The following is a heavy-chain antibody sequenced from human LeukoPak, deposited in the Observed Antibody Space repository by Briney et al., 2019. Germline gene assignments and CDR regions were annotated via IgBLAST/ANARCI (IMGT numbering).Heavy chain of an antibody. CDR3: AREGGGSGWSFDY. Sequence: SETLSLTCTVSGGSISSTNYYWGWIRQPPGKGLEWIGSIYYSGSTYYNPSLKSRVTISVDTSKNQFSLKLSSVTAADTAVYYCAREGGGSGWSFDYWGQGTLVTVSS. CDR1: GGSISSTNYY. CDR2: IYYSGST. V-gene: IGHV4-39*07. J-gene: IGHJ4*02. D-gene: IGHD6-19*01.